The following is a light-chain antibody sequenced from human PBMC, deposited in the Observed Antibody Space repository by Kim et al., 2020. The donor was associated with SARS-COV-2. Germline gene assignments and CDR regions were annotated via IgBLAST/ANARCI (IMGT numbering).Light chain of an antibody. CDR3: LQYGNSPMYT. J-gene: IGKJ2*01. CDR2: GAS. V-gene: IGKV3-20*01. CDR1: QSVSNNY. Sequence: SPGKRAALFCRASQSVSNNYLAWYQQKPGQAPRLLIYGASGRATGIPNRFSGSGSGTEFTLTISRLDPEDFAVYYCLQYGNSPMYTFGQGTKLEI.